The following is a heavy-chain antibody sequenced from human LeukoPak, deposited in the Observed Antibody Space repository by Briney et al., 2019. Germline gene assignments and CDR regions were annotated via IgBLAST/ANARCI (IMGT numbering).Heavy chain of an antibody. D-gene: IGHD3-22*01. CDR2: INPYGGST. V-gene: IGHV1-46*01. CDR3: ARDPRLGSGYSTGILWYFDV. Sequence: ASVKVSCKASGYTFTNYYMHWVRQAPGQGLEWMGIINPYGGSTSYAQKFQGRVTMTRDTSTSTVYMDLSSLRSEDTAVYYCARDPRLGSGYSTGILWYFDVWGRGTLVTVFS. CDR1: GYTFTNYY. J-gene: IGHJ2*01.